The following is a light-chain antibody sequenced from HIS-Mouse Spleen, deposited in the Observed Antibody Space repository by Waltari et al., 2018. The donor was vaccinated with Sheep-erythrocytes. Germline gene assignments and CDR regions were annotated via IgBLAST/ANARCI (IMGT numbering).Light chain of an antibody. CDR3: CSYAGSYNHV. J-gene: IGLJ1*01. V-gene: IGLV2-11*01. CDR2: DVS. Sequence: QSALTQPRSVSGSPGQSVTIPCTGTSRDVGGYHYFSWYQQHPGKAPKLMIYDVSKRPSGVPDRFSGSKSGNTASLTISGLQAEDEADYYCCSYAGSYNHVFATGTKVTVL. CDR1: SRDVGGYHY.